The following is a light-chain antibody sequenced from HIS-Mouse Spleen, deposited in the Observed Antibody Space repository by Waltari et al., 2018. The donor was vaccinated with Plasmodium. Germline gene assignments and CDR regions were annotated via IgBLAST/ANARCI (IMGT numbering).Light chain of an antibody. V-gene: IGLV2-11*01. CDR3: CSYAGSYTVV. CDR2: DVS. J-gene: IGLJ2*01. CDR1: SRDVGGFNY. Sequence: QSALTQPRSVSGSPGPSVTISCPGTSRDVGGFNYVSWYQQHPGKAPKLMIYDVSKRPSGVPDRFSGSKSGNTASLTISGLQAEDEADYYCCSYAGSYTVVFGGGTKLTVL.